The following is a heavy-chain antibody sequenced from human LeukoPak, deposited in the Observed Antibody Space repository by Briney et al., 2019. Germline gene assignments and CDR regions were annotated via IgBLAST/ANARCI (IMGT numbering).Heavy chain of an antibody. Sequence: EASAKVSCKTSGYSFTDYDIHWVRQATGQGLEWMGWMNPKTDNTEYAQKFQGRVTLTWTTPISTAYMELSSLKSEDTAAYFCARSGPIALRFWGQGTLVTVSS. J-gene: IGHJ4*02. D-gene: IGHD2/OR15-2a*01. CDR1: GYSFTDYD. V-gene: IGHV1-8*01. CDR2: MNPKTDNT. CDR3: ARSGPIALRF.